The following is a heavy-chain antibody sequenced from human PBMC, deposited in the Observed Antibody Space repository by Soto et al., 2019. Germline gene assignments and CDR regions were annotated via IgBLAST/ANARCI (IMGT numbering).Heavy chain of an antibody. D-gene: IGHD3-22*01. CDR2: IYYSGST. V-gene: IGHV4-39*01. J-gene: IGHJ4*02. CDR3: ARTYYYDSSGYYPRAKYYFDY. CDR1: GGSISSSSYY. Sequence: TLSLTCTVSGGSISSSSYYWGWIRQPPGKGLEWIGSIYYSGSTYYNPSLKSRVTISVDTSKNQFSLKLSSVTAADTAVYYCARTYYYDSSGYYPRAKYYFDYWGQGTLVTVS.